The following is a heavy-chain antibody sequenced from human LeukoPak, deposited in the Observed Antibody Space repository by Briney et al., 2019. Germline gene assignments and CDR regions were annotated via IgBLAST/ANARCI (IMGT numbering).Heavy chain of an antibody. CDR1: GGSISSSSYY. CDR2: IYYSGST. V-gene: IGHV4-39*01. CDR3: ARLYYYGSGSYPPPFDY. J-gene: IGHJ4*02. Sequence: PSETLSLTCTVSGGSISSSSYYWGWIRQPPGKGLEWIGSIYYSGSTYYNPSLKSRVTISVDTSKNQFSLKLSSVTAADTAVYYCARLYYYGSGSYPPPFDYWGQGTLVTVSS. D-gene: IGHD3-10*01.